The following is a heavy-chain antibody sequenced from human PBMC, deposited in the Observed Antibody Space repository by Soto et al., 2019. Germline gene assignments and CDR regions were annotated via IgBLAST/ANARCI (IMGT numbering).Heavy chain of an antibody. Sequence: SVKVSCKSSGCTFSTYTLAWVRQAPGQGLEWVGGIIPIFGTANYPQKFKGRVTITADESTSTAYMELSSLRSEDTAVYYCARSQDSSGYWNSCFDPWGQGTLVTVSS. J-gene: IGHJ5*02. CDR1: GCTFSTYT. CDR3: ARSQDSSGYWNSCFDP. V-gene: IGHV1-69*13. D-gene: IGHD3-22*01. CDR2: IIPIFGTA.